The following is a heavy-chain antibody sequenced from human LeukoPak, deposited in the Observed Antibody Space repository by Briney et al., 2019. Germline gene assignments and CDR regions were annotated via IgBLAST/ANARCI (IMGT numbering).Heavy chain of an antibody. Sequence: PGGSLRLSCAASGFTFSSYAMSWVRQAPGKGLEWVSAISGSGGSTYYADSVKGRFTISRDNSKNTLYLQMNSLRAEDTAVYYCAKDSYQLLPRLYYYYGMDVWGQGTTVTVSS. D-gene: IGHD2-2*01. CDR1: GFTFSSYA. J-gene: IGHJ6*02. CDR3: AKDSYQLLPRLYYYYGMDV. CDR2: ISGSGGST. V-gene: IGHV3-23*01.